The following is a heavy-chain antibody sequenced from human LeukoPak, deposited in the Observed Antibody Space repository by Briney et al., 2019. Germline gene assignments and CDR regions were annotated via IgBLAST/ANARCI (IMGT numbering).Heavy chain of an antibody. CDR2: IYYDGST. CDR1: GGSFSGYY. J-gene: IGHJ4*02. V-gene: IGHV4-34*01. D-gene: IGHD3-16*01. CDR3: ARQGEYTTSLGRKQFDY. Sequence: PSETLSLTCAVYGGSFSGYYWDWIRQSPGKGLEWIGNIYYDGSTHYNPSLKSRVTISVDTSKNQFSLKLSSVTAADTALYYCARQGEYTTSLGRKQFDYWGQGTLVTVSS.